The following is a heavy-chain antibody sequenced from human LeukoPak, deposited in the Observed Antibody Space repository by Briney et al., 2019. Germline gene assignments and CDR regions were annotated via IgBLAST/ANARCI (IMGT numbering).Heavy chain of an antibody. V-gene: IGHV1-8*01. D-gene: IGHD6-13*01. CDR2: MNPNSGNT. CDR1: VYIFTSYD. Sequence: SVKVSCMASVYIFTSYDINWVRQATGQGLEGMGWMNPNSGNTGYAQKFQGRVTMTRNTSISTAYMELSSLRSEDTAVYYCARGQIAAAGTNDYWGQGNLVTVSS. CDR3: ARGQIAAAGTNDY. J-gene: IGHJ4*02.